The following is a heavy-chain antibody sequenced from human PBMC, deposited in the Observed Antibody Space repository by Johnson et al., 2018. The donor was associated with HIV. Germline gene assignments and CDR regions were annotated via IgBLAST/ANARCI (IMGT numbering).Heavy chain of an antibody. CDR1: GFTFSSYS. CDR3: QACRDGYNDETDGFDI. V-gene: IGHV3-30*04. CDR2: ISYDGSSE. D-gene: IGHD5-24*01. Sequence: QVQLVESGGGVVQPGRSLRLSCAASGFTFSSYSMHWVRQAPGKGLEWVAVISYDGSSEYYADSVKGRFTISRDNSKNSLYLQMNSLRTEDTALYFCQACRDGYNDETDGFDIWGQGTMVTVSS. J-gene: IGHJ3*02.